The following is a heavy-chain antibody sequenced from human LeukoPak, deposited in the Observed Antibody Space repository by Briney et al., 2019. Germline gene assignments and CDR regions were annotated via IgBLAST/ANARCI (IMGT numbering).Heavy chain of an antibody. J-gene: IGHJ6*02. D-gene: IGHD6-13*01. CDR1: ADSISGYY. CDR3: ARGAAAGRGYYYGMDV. Sequence: SETLSLTCTVSADSISGYYWSWIRQPPGKGLEWIGYIYYSGSTNYNPSLKSRVTISVDTSKNQFSLRLSSVTPEDTAVYYCARGAAAGRGYYYGMDVWGQGTTVTVSS. V-gene: IGHV4-59*12. CDR2: IYYSGST.